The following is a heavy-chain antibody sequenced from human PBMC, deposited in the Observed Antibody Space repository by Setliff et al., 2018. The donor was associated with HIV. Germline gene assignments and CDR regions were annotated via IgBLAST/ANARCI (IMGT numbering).Heavy chain of an antibody. D-gene: IGHD3-10*01. J-gene: IGHJ5*02. V-gene: IGHV1-2*02. CDR2: IYPNTGGT. CDR3: ARHSGVASPNWFDP. CDR1: GHTFTEFY. Sequence: GASVKVSCKASGHTFTEFYVHWVRQAPGEGLEWIGWIYPNTGGTNYAQKFQGRVTMTRDTSIRTAYMELRMLTSDDTAVYYCARHSGVASPNWFDPWGQGTLVTVSS.